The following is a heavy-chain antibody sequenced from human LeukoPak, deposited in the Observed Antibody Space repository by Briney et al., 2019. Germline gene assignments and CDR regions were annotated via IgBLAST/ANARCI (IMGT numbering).Heavy chain of an antibody. Sequence: GGSLRLSCAASGFIFSSYGMSWVRQAPGQGLEWVSAISGSTGNTYYADSVKGRFTISRDNSKNTVYLQMNSLRAEDTAVYYCAKDPPYYYDSSGYGGGAFDIWGQGTMVTVSS. CDR3: AKDPPYYYDSSGYGGGAFDI. V-gene: IGHV3-23*01. J-gene: IGHJ3*02. CDR1: GFIFSSYG. CDR2: ISGSTGNT. D-gene: IGHD3-22*01.